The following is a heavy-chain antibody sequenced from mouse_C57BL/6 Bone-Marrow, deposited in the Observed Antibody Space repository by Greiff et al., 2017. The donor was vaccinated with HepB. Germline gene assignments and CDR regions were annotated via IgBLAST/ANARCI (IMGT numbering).Heavy chain of an antibody. CDR2: INPNNGGT. J-gene: IGHJ3*01. D-gene: IGHD2-4*01. CDR1: GYTFTDYY. CDR3: ARGYDYGVY. Sequence: EVQLQQSGPELVKPGASVKISCKASGYTFTDYYMNWVKQSHGKSLEWIGDINPNNGGTSYNQKFKGKATLTVDKSSSTAYMELRSLTSEDSAVYYCARGYDYGVYWGQGTLVTVSA. V-gene: IGHV1-26*01.